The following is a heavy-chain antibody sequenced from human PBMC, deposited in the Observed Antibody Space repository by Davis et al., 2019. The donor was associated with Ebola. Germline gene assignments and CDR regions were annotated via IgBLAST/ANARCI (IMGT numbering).Heavy chain of an antibody. CDR2: INPSGGST. D-gene: IGHD2-15*01. V-gene: IGHV1-46*01. Sequence: ASVKVSCKASGYTFTSYYMHWVRQAPGQGLEWMGIINPSGGSTSYAQKFQGRVTMTRDTSTSTVYMELSSLRSEDTAVYYCAREIVVVVAVTGYYYYGMDVWGKGTTVTVSS. CDR1: GYTFTSYY. CDR3: AREIVVVVAVTGYYYYGMDV. J-gene: IGHJ6*04.